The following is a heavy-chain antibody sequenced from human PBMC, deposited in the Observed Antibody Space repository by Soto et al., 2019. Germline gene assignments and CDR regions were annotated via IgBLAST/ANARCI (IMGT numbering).Heavy chain of an antibody. CDR2: IYWNDDQ. D-gene: IGHD7-27*01. J-gene: IGHJ3*02. CDR1: GFSLSTRAVG. V-gene: IGHV2-5*01. Sequence: SGPTLVNPTQTLTLTCTFSGFSLSTRAVGVGWIRQPPGKALEWLALIYWNDDQRYSPSLKNRLTITKDTSKNHVVLTMTNMEPADTATYYCAHRQDLGAFDIWGQGTMVTVSS. CDR3: AHRQDLGAFDI.